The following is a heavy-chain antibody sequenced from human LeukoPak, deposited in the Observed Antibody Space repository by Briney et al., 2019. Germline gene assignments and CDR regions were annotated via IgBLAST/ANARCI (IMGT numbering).Heavy chain of an antibody. V-gene: IGHV3-49*04. Sequence: GGSLRLSCTASGFTFGDYAMSWVRQAPGKGLEWXXXXXXXXXGGTTEYAASVKGRFTISRDDSKSIAYLQMNSLKTEDTAVYYCTRDDEGYYDSSGYYGAFDIWGQGTMVTVSS. CDR3: TRDDEGYYDSSGYYGAFDI. CDR2: XXXXXXGGTT. J-gene: IGHJ3*02. D-gene: IGHD3-22*01. CDR1: GFTFGDYA.